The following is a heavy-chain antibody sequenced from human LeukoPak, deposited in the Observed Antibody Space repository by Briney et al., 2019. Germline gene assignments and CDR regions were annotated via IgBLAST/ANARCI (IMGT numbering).Heavy chain of an antibody. J-gene: IGHJ4*02. CDR2: INHSGST. V-gene: IGHV4-34*01. CDR3: ARRNFQKGSSIAY. Sequence: NPSETLSLTCAVYGGSFSNYYWSWIRQPPGKGLEWIGEINHSGSTNYNPSLKSRVTISVDTSKNQFSLKVSSVTAADTAVYYCARRNFQKGSSIAYWDQGTLVTVSS. D-gene: IGHD6-6*01. CDR1: GGSFSNYY.